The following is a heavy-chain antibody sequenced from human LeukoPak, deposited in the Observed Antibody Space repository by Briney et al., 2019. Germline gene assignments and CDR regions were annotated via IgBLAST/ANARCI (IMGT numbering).Heavy chain of an antibody. Sequence: GGCLRLSCAASGITFSSYGMHWVRQAPGKGLEWVAVISYDGSNKYYADSVKGRFTISRDNSKNTLYLQMNSLRAEDTAVYYCAKCGYSSGWPLDYWGQGTLVTVSS. D-gene: IGHD6-19*01. V-gene: IGHV3-30*18. CDR3: AKCGYSSGWPLDY. CDR1: GITFSSYG. CDR2: ISYDGSNK. J-gene: IGHJ4*02.